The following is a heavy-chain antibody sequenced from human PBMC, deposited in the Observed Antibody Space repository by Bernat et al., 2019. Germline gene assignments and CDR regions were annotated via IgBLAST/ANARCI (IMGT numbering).Heavy chain of an antibody. D-gene: IGHD6-25*01. V-gene: IGHV4-31*03. CDR3: ARERLDDPALDY. J-gene: IGHJ4*02. CDR2: IYYSGST. CDR1: GGSISSGGYY. Sequence: QVQLQESGPGLVKPSQTLSLTCTFSGGSISSGGYYWSWIRQHPGKGLDWIGYIYYSGSTYYNPSLRSRVTIPVDTSKNQFSLKLSSVIATDTAVYYCARERLDDPALDYWGQGTLVTVSS.